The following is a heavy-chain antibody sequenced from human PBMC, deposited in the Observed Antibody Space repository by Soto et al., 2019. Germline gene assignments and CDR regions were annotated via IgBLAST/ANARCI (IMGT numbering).Heavy chain of an antibody. Sequence: GGSLRLSCVASGFTFNSYVMSWVRQTPEKGLEWVSAISGSGWQTYYAQSVQGRFTISRDNSKNTVYLHMNSLRAEDSGIYYCAKGRYFDVSGGCANFWGRGTLVTVSS. D-gene: IGHD3-9*01. V-gene: IGHV3-23*01. CDR2: ISGSGWQT. CDR1: GFTFNSYV. CDR3: AKGRYFDVSGGCANF. J-gene: IGHJ4*02.